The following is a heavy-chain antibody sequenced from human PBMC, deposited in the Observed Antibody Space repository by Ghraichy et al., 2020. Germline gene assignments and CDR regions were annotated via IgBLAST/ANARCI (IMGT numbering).Heavy chain of an antibody. D-gene: IGHD2-21*02. CDR2: IDPNDNGT. CDR3: ATDLREFVEVVTTIAYAFDI. V-gene: IGHV1-2*06. Sequence: ASVKVSCKAYGYTFTGHSIHWVRQAPGQGLEWVGRIDPNDNGTNVAQKFRNRVILTGDTSTSTVYMELRRLTSDDTAVYYCATDLREFVEVVTTIAYAFDIWGQGTKVTVSS. J-gene: IGHJ3*02. CDR1: GYTFTGHS.